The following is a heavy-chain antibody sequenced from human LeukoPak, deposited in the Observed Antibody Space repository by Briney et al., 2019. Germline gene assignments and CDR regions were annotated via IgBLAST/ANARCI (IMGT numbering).Heavy chain of an antibody. CDR1: GFTFSSYW. J-gene: IGHJ5*02. D-gene: IGHD2-15*01. Sequence: QAGGSLRLSCAASGFTFSSYWMHWVRHAPGKGLVWVSRINSDGSSTNYADSVKGRFTISRDNAKNSLYLQMNSLRAEDTAVYYCVRGGESTWSWGQGTLVTVSS. V-gene: IGHV3-74*01. CDR2: INSDGSST. CDR3: VRGGESTWS.